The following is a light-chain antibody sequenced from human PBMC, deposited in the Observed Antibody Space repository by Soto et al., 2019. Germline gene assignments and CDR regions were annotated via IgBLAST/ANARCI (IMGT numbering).Light chain of an antibody. CDR1: QAISSN. Sequence: EIVLTQSPATLSVTRWERATLSCRANQAISSNLAWYQQKPGQAPRLLIYGASTRATGIPDRFSGSGSGTEFTLTISSLEPEDFAVYYCQQRSNWPLTFCGGTKVDIK. CDR3: QQRSNWPLT. V-gene: IGKV3-15*01. J-gene: IGKJ4*01. CDR2: GAS.